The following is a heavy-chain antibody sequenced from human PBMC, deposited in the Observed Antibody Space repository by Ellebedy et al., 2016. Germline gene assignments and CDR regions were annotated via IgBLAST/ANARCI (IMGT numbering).Heavy chain of an antibody. V-gene: IGHV4-39*07. CDR1: GGSISSSSYY. J-gene: IGHJ4*02. CDR3: ARDHVVRV. Sequence: SETLSLXXTVSGGSISSSSYYWGWIRQPPGKGLEWIGSIYYSGSTYYNPSLKSRVTISVDTSKNQFSLKLSSVTAADTAVYYCARDHVVRVWGQGTLVTVSS. CDR2: IYYSGST. D-gene: IGHD2-21*01.